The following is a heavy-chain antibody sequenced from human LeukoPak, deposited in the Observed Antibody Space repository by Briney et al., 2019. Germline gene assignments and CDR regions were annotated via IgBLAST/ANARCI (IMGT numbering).Heavy chain of an antibody. D-gene: IGHD2-2*01. CDR2: IYYSGST. V-gene: IGHV4-39*07. J-gene: IGHJ4*02. CDR3: ARLVVVPAAIASAPRYFYFDY. CDR1: GGSISSGTYY. Sequence: SETLSLTCIVSGGSISSGTYYWGWIRQPPGKGLEWIGSIYYSGSTNYNPSLKSRVTISVDTSKNQFSLKLSSVTAADTAVYYCARLVVVPAAIASAPRYFYFDYWGQGTLVTVSS.